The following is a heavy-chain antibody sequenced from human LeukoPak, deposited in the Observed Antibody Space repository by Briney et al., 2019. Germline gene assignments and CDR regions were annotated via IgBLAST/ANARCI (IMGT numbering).Heavy chain of an antibody. CDR2: IYHSEST. J-gene: IGHJ4*02. CDR3: ASSLGYGGNSGVDY. V-gene: IGHV4-30-2*01. CDR1: GGSISSGGYS. D-gene: IGHD4-23*01. Sequence: SQTLSLTCAVSGGSISSGGYSWSCIRPPQGKGLEWIGYIYHSESTYYKPSLKSRVTISVDRSKNQFSLKLSSVAAADTAVYYGASSLGYGGNSGVDYWGQGTLVTVSS.